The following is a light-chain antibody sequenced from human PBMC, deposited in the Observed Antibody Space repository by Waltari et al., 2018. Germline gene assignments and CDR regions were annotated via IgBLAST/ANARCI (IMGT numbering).Light chain of an antibody. V-gene: IGKV4-1*01. CDR2: WES. CDR3: LQVYTAPLT. CDR1: QRLLSRSDNKNY. J-gene: IGKJ4*01. Sequence: DIVMTQYPDSLDVSLGERATINCKSSQRLLSRSDNKNYLAWYQQKPGQPPNLLFNWESTRSSGVPDRFSASGSATHFTLTIISLQPEDVAVYYCLQVYTAPLTFGGGTKVEIK.